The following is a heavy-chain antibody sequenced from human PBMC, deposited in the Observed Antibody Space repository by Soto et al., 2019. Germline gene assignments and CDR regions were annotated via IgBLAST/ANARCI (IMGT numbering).Heavy chain of an antibody. D-gene: IGHD5-12*01. CDR1: GGSFSGYY. J-gene: IGHJ5*02. CDR2: INHSGST. CDR3: ARGIGLRWLQLGNWFDP. Sequence: SETLSLTCAVYGGSFSGYYWSWIRQPPGKGLEWIGEINHSGSTNYNPSLKSRVTISVDTSKNQFSLKLSSVTAADTAVYYCARGIGLRWLQLGNWFDPWGQGTLVTAPQ. V-gene: IGHV4-34*01.